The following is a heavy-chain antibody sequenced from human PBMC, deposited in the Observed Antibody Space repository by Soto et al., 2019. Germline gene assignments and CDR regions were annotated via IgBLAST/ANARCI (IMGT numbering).Heavy chain of an antibody. CDR1: GFTFTTYW. CDR2: INSDGTTT. Sequence: GGSLRLCCAASGFTFTTYWMHWVRQAPGKGLMWVSRINSDGTTTNYADSVKGRFTISRDNAKNTVYLQMDSLRPEDTAVYYCARVPTGGYDWNWGQGTLVTVSS. D-gene: IGHD5-12*01. V-gene: IGHV3-74*01. CDR3: ARVPTGGYDWN. J-gene: IGHJ4*02.